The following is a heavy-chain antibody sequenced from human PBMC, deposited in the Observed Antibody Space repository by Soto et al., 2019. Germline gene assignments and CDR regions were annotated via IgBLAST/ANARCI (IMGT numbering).Heavy chain of an antibody. J-gene: IGHJ4*02. Sequence: QVQLVESGGGVVQPGRSLRLSCAASGFTFSSYAMHWVRQAPGKGLEWVAVISYDGSNKYYADFVKGRFTISRDNSKNTLYLQMNSLRAEDTAVYYCARDRQWLVPRYFDYWGQGTLVTVSS. CDR3: ARDRQWLVPRYFDY. CDR2: ISYDGSNK. CDR1: GFTFSSYA. V-gene: IGHV3-30-3*01. D-gene: IGHD6-19*01.